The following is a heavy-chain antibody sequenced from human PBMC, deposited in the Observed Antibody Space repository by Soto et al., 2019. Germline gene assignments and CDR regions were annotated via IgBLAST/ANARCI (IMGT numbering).Heavy chain of an antibody. CDR1: GFTFSSYG. D-gene: IGHD3-3*01. Sequence: VGSLRLSCAASGFTFSSYGMHWVRQAPGKGLEWVAVIWYDGSNKYYADSVKGRFTISRDNSKNTLYLQMNSLRAEDTAVYYCARNGLGYDFWSGPKGSYGMDVWGQGTTVTVS. CDR2: IWYDGSNK. V-gene: IGHV3-33*01. CDR3: ARNGLGYDFWSGPKGSYGMDV. J-gene: IGHJ6*02.